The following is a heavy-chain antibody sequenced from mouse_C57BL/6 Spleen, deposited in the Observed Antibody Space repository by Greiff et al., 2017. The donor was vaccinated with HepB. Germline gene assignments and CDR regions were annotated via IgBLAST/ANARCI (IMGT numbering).Heavy chain of an antibody. V-gene: IGHV3-6*01. CDR2: ISYDGSN. D-gene: IGHD2-4*01. Sequence: VQLKESGPGLVKPSQSLSLTCSVTGYSITSGYYWNWIRQFPGNKLEWMGYISYDGSNNYNPSLKNRISITRDTSKNQFFLKLNSVTTEDTATYYCARGYDYDVYAMDYWGQGTSVTVSS. J-gene: IGHJ4*01. CDR3: ARGYDYDVYAMDY. CDR1: GYSITSGYY.